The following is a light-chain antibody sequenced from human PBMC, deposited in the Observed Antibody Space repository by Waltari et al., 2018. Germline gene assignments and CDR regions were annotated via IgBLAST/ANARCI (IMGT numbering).Light chain of an antibody. CDR1: SSDVGHHNY. J-gene: IGLJ3*02. V-gene: IGLV2-14*01. CDR2: GVS. CDR3: CSFTTRSTWV. Sequence: QSAPTQPASVSGSPGQSITISFTGTSSDVGHHNYVSWSQQHPGQVPKLLIFGVSNRPSGVSHRFSGSKSGNTASLTISGLQAEDESDYYCCSFTTRSTWVFGGGTKLTVL.